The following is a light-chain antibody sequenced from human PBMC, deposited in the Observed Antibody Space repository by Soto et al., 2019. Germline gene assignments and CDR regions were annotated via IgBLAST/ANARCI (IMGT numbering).Light chain of an antibody. CDR2: DDS. V-gene: IGLV3-21*02. CDR3: QVWDSSSDHPV. CDR1: NLGSKN. J-gene: IGLJ2*01. Sequence: SYELTQPPSVSVAPGQTATITCGGNNLGSKNVHWYQQKPGQAPVLVVYDDSNRPSGIPERFSGSNSGNTATLTISRVEAGDEADYYCQVWDSSSDHPVFGGGTKVTVL.